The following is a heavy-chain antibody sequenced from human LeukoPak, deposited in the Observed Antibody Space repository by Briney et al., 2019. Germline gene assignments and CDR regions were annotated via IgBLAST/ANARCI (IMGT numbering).Heavy chain of an antibody. CDR1: GGSISSGDYY. CDR3: ARAPTLLSHRRFDY. D-gene: IGHD3-10*01. V-gene: IGHV4-30-4*01. CDR2: IYYSGST. J-gene: IGHJ4*02. Sequence: PSETLSLTCTVSGGSISSGDYYWSWIRQPPGRGLEWIGYIYYSGSTYYNPSLKSRVTISVDTSKNQFSLKLSSVTAADTAVYYCARAPTLLSHRRFDYWGQGTLVTVSS.